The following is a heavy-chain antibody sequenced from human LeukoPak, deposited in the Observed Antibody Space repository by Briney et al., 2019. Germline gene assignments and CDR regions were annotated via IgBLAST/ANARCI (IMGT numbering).Heavy chain of an antibody. CDR1: GGSVSSGTYY. V-gene: IGHV4-61*02. Sequence: SETLSLTCTVSGGSVSSGTYYWNWMRQPAGKGLEWIGRIFPGGNTYFNPSLKSRVTISVDTSKNQFSLKLSSVTAADTAVYYCARHATPVWWLPPGFDYWGQGTLVTVSS. J-gene: IGHJ4*02. CDR2: IFPGGNT. D-gene: IGHD5-12*01. CDR3: ARHATPVWWLPPGFDY.